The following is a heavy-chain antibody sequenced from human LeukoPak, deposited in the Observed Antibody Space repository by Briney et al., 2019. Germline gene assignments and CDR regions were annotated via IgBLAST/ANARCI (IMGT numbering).Heavy chain of an antibody. CDR2: INHSGST. D-gene: IGHD5-18*01. CDR1: GGSFSGYY. CDR3: AREGGDTAMADYFDY. Sequence: PSETLSLTCAVYGGSFSGYYWSWFRQPPGKGPEWIGEINHSGSTNYNPSLKSRVTISVDTSKNQFSLKLSSVTAADTAVYYCAREGGDTAMADYFDYWGQGTLVTVSS. J-gene: IGHJ4*02. V-gene: IGHV4-34*01.